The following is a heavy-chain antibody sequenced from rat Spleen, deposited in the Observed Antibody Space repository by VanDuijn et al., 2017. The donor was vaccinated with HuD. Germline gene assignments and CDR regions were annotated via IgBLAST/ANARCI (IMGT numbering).Heavy chain of an antibody. CDR2: ISYDGSTP. V-gene: IGHV5-7*01. Sequence: EVQVVESGGGIVQPGRSMKLSCAASGFTFSNYDMVWVRQAPTKGLKWVASISYDGSTPYYRDSVKGRFTISRDNAKSTLYLQMDSLRSEDTATYYCTREYYFDYWGQGVMVTVSS. CDR3: TREYYFDY. CDR1: GFTFSNYD. J-gene: IGHJ2*01.